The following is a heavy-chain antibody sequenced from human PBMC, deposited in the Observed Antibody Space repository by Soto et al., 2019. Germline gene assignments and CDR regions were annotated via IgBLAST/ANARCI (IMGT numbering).Heavy chain of an antibody. CDR3: ARARFGELLYGDYMDV. V-gene: IGHV1-18*01. CDR1: GYTFTSYG. CDR2: ISAYNGNT. D-gene: IGHD3-10*01. Sequence: PSVEVSCKASGYTFTSYGISWVRQAPGQGLEWMGWISAYNGNTNYAQKLQGRVTMTTDTSTSTAYMELRSLRSDDTAVYYCARARFGELLYGDYMDVWGKGTTVTVS. J-gene: IGHJ6*03.